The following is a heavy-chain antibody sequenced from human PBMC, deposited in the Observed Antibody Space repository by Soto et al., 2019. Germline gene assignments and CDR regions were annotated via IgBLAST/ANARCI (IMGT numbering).Heavy chain of an antibody. D-gene: IGHD3-10*01. J-gene: IGHJ3*02. CDR1: GYTFTSYD. V-gene: IGHV1-8*01. CDR3: ARGINYYDSGDDAFDI. Sequence: QVQLVQSGAEVKKPGASVKVSCKASGYTFTSYDINWVRQATGHGLEWMGWMNPNSGNTGYAQKFQGRVTMTRNTSMSTAYMELSSLRSEDTAVYYCARGINYYDSGDDAFDIWGQGTMVTVSP. CDR2: MNPNSGNT.